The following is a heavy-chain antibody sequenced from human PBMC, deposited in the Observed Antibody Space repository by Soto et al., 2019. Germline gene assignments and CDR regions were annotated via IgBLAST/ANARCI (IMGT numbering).Heavy chain of an antibody. CDR3: ARERVATIFDFDY. V-gene: IGHV1-46*03. D-gene: IGHD5-12*01. CDR2: INPSGGST. CDR1: GYTFTGYY. J-gene: IGHJ4*02. Sequence: ASVKVSCKASGYTFTGYYMHWVRQAPGQGLEWMGWINPSGGSTSYAQKFQGRVTMTRDTSTSTVYMELSSLRSEDTAVYYCARERVATIFDFDYWGQGTLVTVSS.